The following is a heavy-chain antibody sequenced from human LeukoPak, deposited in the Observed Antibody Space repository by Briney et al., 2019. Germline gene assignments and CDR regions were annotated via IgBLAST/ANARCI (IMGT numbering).Heavy chain of an antibody. V-gene: IGHV3-53*01. CDR3: AREGSGTYSFDF. CDR1: GFTVSSNY. CDR2: IYSGGTT. Sequence: GGSLRLSCAASGFTVSSNYMNWVRQAPGKGLEWVSAIYSGGTTYYADSVKGRFTISRDNSKNTLCLQMNSLRAEDTAVYYCAREGSGTYSFDFWGQGTLVSVSS. J-gene: IGHJ4*02. D-gene: IGHD1-26*01.